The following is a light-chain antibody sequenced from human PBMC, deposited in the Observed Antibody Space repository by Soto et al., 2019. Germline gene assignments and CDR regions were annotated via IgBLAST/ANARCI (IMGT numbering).Light chain of an antibody. V-gene: IGKV3D-15*01. Sequence: EIVMTQSPATLSVSPGERATLSCRASQSVDSNLAWYQQKPGQAPRLLIYGASTRAANTPPRFSGSGSGTEFTLTISSLQSEDFAVYYCQQYNDWPFTFGHGTKVDIK. J-gene: IGKJ3*01. CDR1: QSVDSN. CDR2: GAS. CDR3: QQYNDWPFT.